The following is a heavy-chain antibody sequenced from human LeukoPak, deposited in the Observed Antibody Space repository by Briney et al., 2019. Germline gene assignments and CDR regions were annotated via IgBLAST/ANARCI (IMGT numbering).Heavy chain of an antibody. J-gene: IGHJ3*02. V-gene: IGHV1-2*02. CDR2: IGPNSGGT. Sequence: GASVKVSCKASGYTFTGYYMHWVRQAPGQGLEWMAWIGPNSGGTNYAQKFQGRVTMTRDTSIGTAYMELRRLRSDDTAMYYCARDVGSGGAFAFDIWGQGTMVTVSS. D-gene: IGHD2-15*01. CDR3: ARDVGSGGAFAFDI. CDR1: GYTFTGYY.